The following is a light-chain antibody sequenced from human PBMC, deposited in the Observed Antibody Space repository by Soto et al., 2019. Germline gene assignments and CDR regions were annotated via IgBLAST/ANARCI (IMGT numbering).Light chain of an antibody. J-gene: IGKJ3*01. Sequence: DIQMTQSPSSLSASVGERVTITFLARQGIANHLAWYHQKPGNAPNLLIYASSTLQSVVPSRFSGSGFVTDFTLAINNLQPEDVAAAYCHTYKGAPYTFGPGTKVD. CDR3: HTYKGAPYT. CDR2: ASS. V-gene: IGKV1-27*01. CDR1: QGIANH.